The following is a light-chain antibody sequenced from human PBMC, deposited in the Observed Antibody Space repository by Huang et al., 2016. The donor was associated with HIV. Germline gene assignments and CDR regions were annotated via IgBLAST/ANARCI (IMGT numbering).Light chain of an antibody. CDR3: LQHHAYPRT. CDR2: AAS. Sequence: DIQLTQSPSAMSASVGDRVSITCRASQGIANYLVWFQQRPGGAPKRLIYAASSLQSGVPSRVSGSGSGTKFTLTISGLQPEEVATYYCLQHHAYPRTFGQGTKVEV. V-gene: IGKV1-17*03. J-gene: IGKJ1*01. CDR1: QGIANY.